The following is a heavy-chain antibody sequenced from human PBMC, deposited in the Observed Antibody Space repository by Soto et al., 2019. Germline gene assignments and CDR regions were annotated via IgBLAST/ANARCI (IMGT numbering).Heavy chain of an antibody. D-gene: IGHD1-1*01. CDR1: GFTFSSYG. CDR2: ISYDGSNK. Sequence: QVQLVESGGGVVQPGRSLRLSCAASGFTFSSYGMHWVRQAPCKGLEWVAVISYDGSNKYYADSVKGRFTISRDNSKNTLYLQMNSLRAEDTAVYYCAKVEPQYPFDYWGQGTLVTVSS. J-gene: IGHJ4*02. CDR3: AKVEPQYPFDY. V-gene: IGHV3-30*18.